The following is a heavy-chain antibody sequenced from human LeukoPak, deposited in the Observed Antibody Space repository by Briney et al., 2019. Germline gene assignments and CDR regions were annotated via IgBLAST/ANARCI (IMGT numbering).Heavy chain of an antibody. Sequence: GGSLRLSCAASGFTFSSYSMNWVRQAPGKGLEWVSSISSSSSYIYYADSVKGRFTISRDNAKNSLYLQMVSLRAEDTAVYYCAKDDEDCTNGVCSRYWGQGTLVTVSS. CDR3: AKDDEDCTNGVCSRY. CDR2: ISSSSSYI. V-gene: IGHV3-21*01. D-gene: IGHD2-8*01. CDR1: GFTFSSYS. J-gene: IGHJ4*02.